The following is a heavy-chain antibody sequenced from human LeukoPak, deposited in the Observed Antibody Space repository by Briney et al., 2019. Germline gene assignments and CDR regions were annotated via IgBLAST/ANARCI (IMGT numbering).Heavy chain of an antibody. CDR1: GFTFSSYA. Sequence: GGSLRLSCAASGFTFSSYAMNWVRQAPGKGLEWVSGISGSGGSTYYADSVKGRFSISRDNAKNTLYLQMNSLRAEDTAVYYWENATGGTYQSGIDWGQGTLVTVSS. D-gene: IGHD1-26*01. CDR3: ENATGGTYQSGID. CDR2: ISGSGGST. J-gene: IGHJ4*02. V-gene: IGHV3-23*01.